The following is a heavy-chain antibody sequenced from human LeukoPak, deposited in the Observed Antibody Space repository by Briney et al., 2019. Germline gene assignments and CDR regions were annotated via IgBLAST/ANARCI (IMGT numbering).Heavy chain of an antibody. CDR3: ARVGGRWFDP. CDR2: IYYSGST. J-gene: IGHJ5*02. Sequence: TASETQSLTCTVSGGSISSYYWSWIRQPPGKGLEWIGYIYYSGSTNYNPSLKSRVTISVDTSKNQFSLKLSSVTAADTAVYYCARVGGRWFDPWGQGTLVTVSS. D-gene: IGHD3-16*01. CDR1: GGSISSYY. V-gene: IGHV4-59*01.